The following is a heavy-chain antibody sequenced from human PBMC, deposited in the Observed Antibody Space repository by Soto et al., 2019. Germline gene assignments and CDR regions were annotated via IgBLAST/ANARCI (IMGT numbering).Heavy chain of an antibody. D-gene: IGHD4-17*01. CDR1: GYTFTSYG. CDR2: IIPIFGTA. Sequence: GASVKVSCKASGYTFTSYGISWVRQAPGQGLEWMGGIIPIFGTANYAQKFQGRVTITADESTSTAYMELSSLRSEDTAVYYCARDMDLGYGGNCFDYWGQGTLVTVSS. V-gene: IGHV1-69*13. J-gene: IGHJ4*02. CDR3: ARDMDLGYGGNCFDY.